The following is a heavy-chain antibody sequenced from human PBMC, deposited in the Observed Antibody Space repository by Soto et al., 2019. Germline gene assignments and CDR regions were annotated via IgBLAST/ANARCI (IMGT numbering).Heavy chain of an antibody. J-gene: IGHJ4*02. CDR2: INPSGGST. Sequence: GASVKVSCKASGYTFTNYYMHWVRQAPGQGLEWVGIINPSGGSTSSAQKFQGRVTMTRDTSTSTVYMELSSLRSEDTAVYYCARDHSSNSAFDYWGQGTLVTVSS. D-gene: IGHD1-1*01. CDR1: GYTFTNYY. CDR3: ARDHSSNSAFDY. V-gene: IGHV1-46*01.